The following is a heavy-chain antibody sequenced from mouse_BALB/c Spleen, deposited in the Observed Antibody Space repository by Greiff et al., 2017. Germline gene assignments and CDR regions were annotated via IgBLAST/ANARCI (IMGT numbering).Heavy chain of an antibody. V-gene: IGHV1-5*01. D-gene: IGHD2-4*01. CDR2: IYPGNSDT. CDR1: GYTFTSYW. Sequence: VQLQQSGTVLARPGASVKMSCKASGYTFTSYWMHWVKQRPGQGLEWIGAIYPGNSDTSYNQKFKGKAKLTAVTSTSTAYMELSSLTNEDSAVYFCAKGITTGFAYWGQGTLVTVSA. CDR3: AKGITTGFAY. J-gene: IGHJ3*01.